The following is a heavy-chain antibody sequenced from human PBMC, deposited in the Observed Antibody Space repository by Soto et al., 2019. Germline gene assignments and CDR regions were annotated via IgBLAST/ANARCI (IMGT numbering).Heavy chain of an antibody. Sequence: SETLSLTCTVSGGSISSSSYYWGWIRQPPGKGLEWIGSIYYSGSTYYNPSLKSRVTISVDTSKNQFSLKLSSVTAADTAVYYCARSGSYYYYYYMDVCGKGTTVTVSS. D-gene: IGHD1-26*01. CDR3: ARSGSYYYYYYMDV. V-gene: IGHV4-39*01. J-gene: IGHJ6*03. CDR2: IYYSGST. CDR1: GGSISSSSYY.